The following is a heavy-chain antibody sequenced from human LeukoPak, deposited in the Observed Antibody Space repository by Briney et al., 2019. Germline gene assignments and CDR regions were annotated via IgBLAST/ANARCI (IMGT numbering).Heavy chain of an antibody. J-gene: IGHJ4*02. D-gene: IGHD1-26*01. CDR3: AKAYGSGSYYVTPYYFDY. Sequence: PGGSLRLSCAASGFTLSSYAMSWVRQAPGKGLEWVSAISGSGGSTYYADSVKGRFTISRDNSKNTLYLQMNSLRAEDTAVYYCAKAYGSGSYYVTPYYFDYWGQGTLVTVSS. CDR1: GFTLSSYA. CDR2: ISGSGGST. V-gene: IGHV3-23*01.